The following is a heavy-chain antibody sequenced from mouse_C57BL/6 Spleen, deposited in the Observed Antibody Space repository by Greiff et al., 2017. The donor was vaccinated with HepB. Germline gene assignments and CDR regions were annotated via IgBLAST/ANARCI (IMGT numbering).Heavy chain of an antibody. D-gene: IGHD1-1*01. Sequence: VQLQESGAELMKPGASVKLSCKATGYTFTGYWIEWVKQRPGHGLEWIGEILPGSGSTNYNEKFKGKATFTADTSSNTAYMQLSSLTTDDSAIYYCARSRSYYGSSPCYAMDYWGQGTSVTVSS. CDR3: ARSRSYYGSSPCYAMDY. V-gene: IGHV1-9*01. CDR2: ILPGSGST. J-gene: IGHJ4*01. CDR1: GYTFTGYW.